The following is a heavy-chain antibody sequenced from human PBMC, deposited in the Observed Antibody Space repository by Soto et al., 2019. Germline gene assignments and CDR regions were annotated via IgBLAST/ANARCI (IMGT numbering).Heavy chain of an antibody. V-gene: IGHV3-30-3*01. D-gene: IGHD3-10*01. CDR2: ISYDGSDK. CDR1: GFTFSSYA. CDR3: AREALGLYYCDD. Sequence: QVQLVESAGGVVQPGRSLRLSCAASGFTFSSYAMHWVRQDPAKGLEWVAVISYDGSDKYYADSVKGRFTISRDNSKNTLYLQMNSLRAADTAVDYCAREALGLYYCDDWGQGTMVTVSS. J-gene: IGHJ3*01.